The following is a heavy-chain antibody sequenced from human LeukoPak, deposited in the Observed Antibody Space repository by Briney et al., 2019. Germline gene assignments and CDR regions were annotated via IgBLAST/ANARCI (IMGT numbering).Heavy chain of an antibody. Sequence: GESLKISCKGFGYRFTNFWIGWVRQMPGKGLEWMGIIYPGDSDTTYSPSFQGQVTISAERSINTAYLQWSSLKASDTGVYYCARREGYCSTTSCSYFDYWGQGTLVTVSS. CDR1: GYRFTNFW. V-gene: IGHV5-51*01. D-gene: IGHD2-2*01. CDR3: ARREGYCSTTSCSYFDY. J-gene: IGHJ4*02. CDR2: IYPGDSDT.